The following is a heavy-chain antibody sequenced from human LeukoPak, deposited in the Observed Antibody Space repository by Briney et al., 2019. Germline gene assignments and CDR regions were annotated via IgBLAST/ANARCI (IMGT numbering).Heavy chain of an antibody. J-gene: IGHJ4*02. Sequence: SETLSLTCAVYGGSFSGYYWSWIRQPPGKGLEWIGEINHSGSTNYNPSLKSRVTISVDTSKNQFSLKLSSVTAADTAVYYCARGFPAYGDYVVSDYFDYWGQGTLVTVSS. CDR3: ARGFPAYGDYVVSDYFDY. CDR1: GGSFSGYY. D-gene: IGHD4-17*01. V-gene: IGHV4-34*01. CDR2: INHSGST.